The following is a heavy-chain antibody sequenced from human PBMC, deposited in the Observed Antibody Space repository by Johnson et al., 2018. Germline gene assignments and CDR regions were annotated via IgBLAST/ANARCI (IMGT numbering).Heavy chain of an antibody. D-gene: IGHD3-10*01. Sequence: EVQLVETGGGVVQPGRSLRLSCAASGFTFSAYGIHWVRQAPGKGLEWVSYISSSANTIYYADSVKGRFTISRDNAKNSLYLQMNSLRAEETAVYYCAKDLVLWFGELSWEYYYGMDVWGQGTTVTVSS. J-gene: IGHJ6*02. CDR2: ISSSANTI. CDR1: GFTFSAYG. CDR3: AKDLVLWFGELSWEYYYGMDV. V-gene: IGHV3-48*04.